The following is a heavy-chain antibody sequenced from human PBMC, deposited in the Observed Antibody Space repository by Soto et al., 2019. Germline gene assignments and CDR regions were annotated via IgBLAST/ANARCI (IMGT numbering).Heavy chain of an antibody. CDR1: GYTFTRNG. J-gene: IGHJ6*02. CDR2: ISPKSGSI. V-gene: IGHV1-18*01. D-gene: IGHD3-22*01. CDR3: VKDRDSNSWPSRDV. Sequence: ASVKVSCQPSGYTFTRNGISWVRQAPGQGLEWMGWISPKSGSIKYAQKFQGRVIMTTDTSTSTAYMELRSLRSDDTAVYYCVKDRDSNSWPSRDVWGPGTTVTVSS.